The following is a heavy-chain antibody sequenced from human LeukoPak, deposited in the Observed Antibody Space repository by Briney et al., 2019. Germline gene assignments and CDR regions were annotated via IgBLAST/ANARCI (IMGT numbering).Heavy chain of an antibody. CDR3: ARTNGPSYYFDY. CDR2: IYYSGST. Sequence: SETLSLTCTVSGGSISSYYWSRIRQPPGKGLEWIGYIYYSGSTNYNPSLKSRVTISVDTSKNQFSLKLSSVTAADTAVYYCARTNGPSYYFDYWGQGTLVTVSS. V-gene: IGHV4-59*01. CDR1: GGSISSYY. J-gene: IGHJ4*02. D-gene: IGHD2-8*01.